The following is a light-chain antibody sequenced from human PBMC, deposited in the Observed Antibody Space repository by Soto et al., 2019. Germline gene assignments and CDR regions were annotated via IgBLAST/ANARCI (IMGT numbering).Light chain of an antibody. CDR2: EVS. Sequence: QSALTQPASVSGSPGQSITISCTGTSSDVGGYNYVSWYQQHPGKAPKLMIYEVSNRPSGVSNRFSGSKSGNTASLTISGLQAEDEADYYCATWDRRLSAGVFGGGTKLTVL. CDR3: ATWDRRLSAGV. J-gene: IGLJ3*02. V-gene: IGLV2-14*01. CDR1: SSDVGGYNY.